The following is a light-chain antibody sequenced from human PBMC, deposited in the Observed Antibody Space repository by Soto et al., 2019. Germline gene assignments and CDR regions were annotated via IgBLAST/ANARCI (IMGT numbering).Light chain of an antibody. J-gene: IGKJ2*01. CDR2: GAS. V-gene: IGKV3-15*01. CDR1: QTISSN. CDR3: QQYHNWPPQYT. Sequence: EIVMTQSPATLSVSPGERATLSCRASQTISSNLAWYQQKPGQAPRLLIHGASTRATGVPARFSGSGSGTXXTXTITSLQSEDFAVYYCQQYHNWPPQYTFGQGTKLQIK.